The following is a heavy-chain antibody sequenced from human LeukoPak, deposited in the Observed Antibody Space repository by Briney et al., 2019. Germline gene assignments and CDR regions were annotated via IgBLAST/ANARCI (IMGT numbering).Heavy chain of an antibody. J-gene: IGHJ4*02. D-gene: IGHD3-22*01. CDR3: AKDSTMIVVVYYFDY. CDR1: GFTFSTYW. V-gene: IGHV3-74*01. Sequence: PGGSLRLSCAASGFTFSTYWMHWVRQAPGKGLVWVSRINSDGSSTNYADSVKGRFTISRDNSKNTLYLQMNSLRAEDTAVYYCAKDSTMIVVVYYFDYWGQGTLVTVSS. CDR2: INSDGSST.